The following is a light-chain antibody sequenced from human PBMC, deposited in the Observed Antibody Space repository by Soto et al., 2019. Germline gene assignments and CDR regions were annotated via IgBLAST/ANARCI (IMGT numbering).Light chain of an antibody. J-gene: IGLJ1*01. CDR2: EVS. CDR3: SSFTSSSTFV. V-gene: IGLV2-14*01. CDR1: SSDVGGYNY. Sequence: QSALNQPASVSGSPGQSITISCTGTSSDVGGYNYVSWYQQHPGKAPKLMIYEVSNRPSGVSNRFSGSKSGNTASLTISGLQAADEADYYCSSFTSSSTFVLGTGTKVTVL.